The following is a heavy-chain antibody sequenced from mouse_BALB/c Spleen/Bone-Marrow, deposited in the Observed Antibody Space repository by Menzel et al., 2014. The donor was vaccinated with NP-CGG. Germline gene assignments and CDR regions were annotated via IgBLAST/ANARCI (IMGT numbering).Heavy chain of an antibody. CDR3: ARDGVYGSHYYAMDY. V-gene: IGHV2-9*02. CDR2: IWAGGST. Sequence: VQGVESGPGLVAPSQSLSITCTVSGFSLTSYGVHWVRQPPGKGLEWLGVIWAGGSTNYNSAPMSRLSISKDNSKSQVFLKMNSLQTDDTAMYYCARDGVYGSHYYAMDYWGQGTSVTVSS. D-gene: IGHD1-1*02. CDR1: GFSLTSYG. J-gene: IGHJ4*01.